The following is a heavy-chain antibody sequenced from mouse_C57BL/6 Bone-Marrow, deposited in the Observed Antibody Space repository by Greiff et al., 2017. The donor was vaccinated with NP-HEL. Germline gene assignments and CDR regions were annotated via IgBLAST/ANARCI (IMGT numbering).Heavy chain of an antibody. Sequence: QVQLQQPGTELVKPGASVKLSCKASGYTFTSYWMHWVKQRPGQGLEWIGNINPSNGGTNYNEKFKSKATLTVDKTSSTGYMQLSSLTSHHSAVYYCARKKFPLYSYFDYWGQGTTLTVSS. J-gene: IGHJ2*01. CDR2: INPSNGGT. V-gene: IGHV1-53*01. CDR3: ARKKFPLYSYFDY. CDR1: GYTFTSYW.